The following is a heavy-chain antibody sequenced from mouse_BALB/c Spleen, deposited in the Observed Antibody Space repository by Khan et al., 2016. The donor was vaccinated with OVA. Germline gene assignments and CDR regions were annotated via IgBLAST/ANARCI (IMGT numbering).Heavy chain of an antibody. CDR2: INPSNGGT. V-gene: IGHV1S81*02. Sequence: VKLLESGAELVKPGASVKLSCKTSGYTFTSYYMYWVKQRPGQGLEWIGEINPSNGGTNFNEKFKSKATLTVDKSSSTAYMQLSSLTSEDSAVYYGTRSGYGSFVYWGQGTLVTVSA. CDR3: TRSGYGSFVY. D-gene: IGHD2-2*01. CDR1: GYTFTSYY. J-gene: IGHJ3*01.